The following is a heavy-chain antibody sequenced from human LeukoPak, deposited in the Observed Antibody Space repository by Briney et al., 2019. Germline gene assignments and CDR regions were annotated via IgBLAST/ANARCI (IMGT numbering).Heavy chain of an antibody. CDR2: IYYSGST. CDR1: GGSISSYY. J-gene: IGHJ3*02. D-gene: IGHD5-12*01. Sequence: SETLSLTCPVSGGSISSYYWSWIRQPPGKGLEWIGYIYYSGSTNYNPSLKSRVTISVDTSKNQFSLKLSSATAADTAVYYCARDAAVDNAFDIWGQGTMVTVSS. V-gene: IGHV4-59*01. CDR3: ARDAAVDNAFDI.